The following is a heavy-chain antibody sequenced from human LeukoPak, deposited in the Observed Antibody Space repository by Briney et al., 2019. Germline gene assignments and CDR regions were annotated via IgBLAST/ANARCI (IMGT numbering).Heavy chain of an antibody. CDR3: ARSSPPTYYHFYYYMDV. V-gene: IGHV1-2*02. J-gene: IGHJ6*03. CDR2: INPSSGGA. CDR1: GYTFTGCY. D-gene: IGHD6-13*01. Sequence: GASVKVSCKASGYTFTGCYIHWVRQAPGQGLEWMGWINPSSGGAKYAQNFQGRVIMTTDTSVSTAYMELSSLRSDDTAVYYCARSSPPTYYHFYYYMDVWGKGSTVTVSS.